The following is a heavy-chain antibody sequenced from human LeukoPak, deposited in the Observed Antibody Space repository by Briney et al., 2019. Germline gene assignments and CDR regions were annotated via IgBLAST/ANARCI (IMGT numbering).Heavy chain of an antibody. CDR3: ARGDVAYNDFVSGLGELDAFDI. V-gene: IGHV3-53*01. J-gene: IGHJ3*02. CDR2: IYGGGGGRT. CDR1: GFTVTSNY. Sequence: HPGGSLRLSCAASGFTVTSNYMSWVRQAPGKGLEWVSDIYGGGGGRTYYADSVKGRFTTSRDNSKNTQNLQMNSLRAEDTAVYFWARGDVAYNDFVSGLGELDAFDIWGQGTMVTVSS. D-gene: IGHD3-3*01.